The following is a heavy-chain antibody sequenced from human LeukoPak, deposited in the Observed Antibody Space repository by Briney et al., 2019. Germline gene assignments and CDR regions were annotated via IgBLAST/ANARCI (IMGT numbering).Heavy chain of an antibody. CDR1: GGSISNYY. CDR2: INTSGST. V-gene: IGHV4-4*07. D-gene: IGHD5-18*01. J-gene: IGHJ4*02. CDR3: ARSRGTALITRFDY. Sequence: KPSETLSLTCTVSGGSISNYYWSWIRQPAGKGLEWIGRINTSGSTNYNPSLESRVFMSVDTSKSQFSLKLNSVTAADTAVYFCARSRGTALITRFDYWGQGALVTVSS.